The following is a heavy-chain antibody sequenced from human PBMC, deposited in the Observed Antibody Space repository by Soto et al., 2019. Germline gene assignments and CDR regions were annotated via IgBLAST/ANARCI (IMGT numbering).Heavy chain of an antibody. D-gene: IGHD5-18*01. Sequence: GGSLRLSCAASGLTFRSYWMHWVRQAPGKGLVWVSRINTDGSVAMYVDSVKGRFTISRDNAKNTLYLQMNSLRAEDTAVYYCARDPLWGTAMVLWYFDLWGRGTLVTVSS. CDR2: INTDGSVA. CDR3: ARDPLWGTAMVLWYFDL. V-gene: IGHV3-74*03. CDR1: GLTFRSYW. J-gene: IGHJ2*01.